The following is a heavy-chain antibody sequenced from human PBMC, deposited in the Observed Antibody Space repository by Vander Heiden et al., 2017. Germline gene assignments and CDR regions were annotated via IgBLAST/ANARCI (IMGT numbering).Heavy chain of an antibody. CDR3: ARSLTTVTTGGIY. J-gene: IGHJ4*02. Sequence: QVQLVETGGRLVKPGGALKLSCGAAGFTFSYYYMSWIRQAPGKGLEWVSYISSSGSTIYYADSVKGRFTISRDNAKNSLYLQMNSLRAEDTAVYYCARSLTTVTTGGIYWGQGTLVTVSS. D-gene: IGHD4-17*01. CDR2: ISSSGSTI. V-gene: IGHV3-11*01. CDR1: GFTFSYYY.